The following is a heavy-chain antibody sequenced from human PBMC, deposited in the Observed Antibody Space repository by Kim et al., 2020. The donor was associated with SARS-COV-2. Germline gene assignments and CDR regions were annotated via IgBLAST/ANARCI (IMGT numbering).Heavy chain of an antibody. J-gene: IGHJ6*02. Sequence: ASVKVSCKASGYTFTGYYMHWVRQAPGQGLEWMGRINPNSGGTNYAQKFQGRVTMTRDTSISTAYMELSRLRSDDTAVYYCARYIIGYSSGWFYYYYGMDVWGQGTTVTVSS. CDR3: ARYIIGYSSGWFYYYYGMDV. D-gene: IGHD6-19*01. V-gene: IGHV1-2*06. CDR2: INPNSGGT. CDR1: GYTFTGYY.